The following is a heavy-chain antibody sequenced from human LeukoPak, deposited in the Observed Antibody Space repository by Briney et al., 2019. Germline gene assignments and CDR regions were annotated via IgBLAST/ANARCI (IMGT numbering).Heavy chain of an antibody. CDR2: IDPNSGGT. Sequence: ASVKVSCKAAGYTFTGYHIHWVRQAPGQGLEWMGWIDPNSGGTNYAEKFQGRVTMTRDTSISTAYMELSRLRSDDTAVYYCARDSSSSSENAFDIWGQGTMVTVSS. CDR1: GYTFTGYH. D-gene: IGHD6-13*01. V-gene: IGHV1-2*02. CDR3: ARDSSSSSENAFDI. J-gene: IGHJ3*02.